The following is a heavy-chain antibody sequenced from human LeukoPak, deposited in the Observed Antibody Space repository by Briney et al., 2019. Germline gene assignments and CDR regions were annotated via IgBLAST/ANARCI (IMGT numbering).Heavy chain of an antibody. D-gene: IGHD4-17*01. V-gene: IGHV3-64*01. Sequence: PGGSLRLSCAASGFTFSSYAMHWVRQAPGKGLEYVSAISSNGGSTYYANSVKGRFTISRDNSKNTLYLQMGSLRAEDMAVYYCARDLLDYGDYYYYYMDVWGKGTTVTISS. CDR2: ISSNGGST. CDR1: GFTFSSYA. CDR3: ARDLLDYGDYYYYYMDV. J-gene: IGHJ6*03.